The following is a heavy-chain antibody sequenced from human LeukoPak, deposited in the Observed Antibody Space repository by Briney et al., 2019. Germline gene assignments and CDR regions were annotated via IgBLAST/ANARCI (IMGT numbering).Heavy chain of an antibody. Sequence: SETLSLTCTVSGGSSSSGSYYWSWIRQPAGKGLEWIGRIYTSGSTNYNPSLKSRVTISVDTSKNQFSLKLSSVTAADTAVYYCAREGMTVTPFDYWGQGTLVTVSS. V-gene: IGHV4-61*02. CDR1: GGSSSSGSYY. J-gene: IGHJ4*02. D-gene: IGHD4-17*01. CDR3: AREGMTVTPFDY. CDR2: IYTSGST.